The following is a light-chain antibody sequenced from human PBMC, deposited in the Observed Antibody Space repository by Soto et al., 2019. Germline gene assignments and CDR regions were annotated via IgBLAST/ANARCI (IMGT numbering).Light chain of an antibody. CDR1: QSISNW. CDR3: QQYENHWT. Sequence: DIQLTQYPSTLPASVGDRVTITCRASQSISNWLAWYNQKPGTAPKLLIYHASTLESGVPSRLSGSGSGTEFSLTISNLKPDDCATYYCQQYENHWTFGQGTKVDIK. V-gene: IGKV1-5*01. J-gene: IGKJ1*01. CDR2: HAS.